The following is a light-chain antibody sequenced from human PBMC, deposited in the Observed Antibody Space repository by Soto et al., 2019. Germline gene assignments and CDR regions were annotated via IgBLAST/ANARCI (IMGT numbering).Light chain of an antibody. J-gene: IGKJ2*01. CDR2: AAS. Sequence: DIPMTQSPSSLSASVGDRVTITCRASQSISSYLNWYQQKPGKAPKLLSYAASSLQSGVLSGFSVSGYETDFTLTISSLQPEDFATYYCQQSYITPYTFGQGTKLEIK. CDR3: QQSYITPYT. V-gene: IGKV1-39*01. CDR1: QSISSY.